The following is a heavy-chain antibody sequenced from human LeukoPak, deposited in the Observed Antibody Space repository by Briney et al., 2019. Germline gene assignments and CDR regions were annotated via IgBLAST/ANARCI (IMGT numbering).Heavy chain of an antibody. CDR3: AREGGSSWAPGSGYYYMDV. D-gene: IGHD6-13*01. CDR2: IYNSGST. V-gene: IGHV4-4*07. CDR1: GGSLSSYW. J-gene: IGHJ6*03. Sequence: SGTLCLSCTLSGGSLSSYWWIWVRQPPGKGLECIGRIYNSGSTNYNPSLKSRVTTSVDTSKNQFSLKLNSVTAADTAVYYCAREGGSSWAPGSGYYYMDVWGKGTTVSVSS.